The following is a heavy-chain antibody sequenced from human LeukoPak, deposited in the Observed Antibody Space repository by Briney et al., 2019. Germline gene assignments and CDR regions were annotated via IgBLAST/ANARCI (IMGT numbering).Heavy chain of an antibody. V-gene: IGHV3-11*06. CDR3: ARLHSIAAAGTYDY. D-gene: IGHD6-13*01. CDR2: ISGDSSNT. CDR1: GFIFSDYY. Sequence: GGSLRLSCAASGFIFSDYYMTWIRQAPGKGLDWILYISGDSSNTIYADSVRGRFTVSRDNAKNSLYLQMNSLRAEDTAIYYCARLHSIAAAGTYDYWGQGTLVTVSS. J-gene: IGHJ4*02.